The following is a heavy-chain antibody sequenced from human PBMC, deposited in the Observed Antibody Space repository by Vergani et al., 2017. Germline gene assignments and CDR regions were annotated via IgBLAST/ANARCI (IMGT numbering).Heavy chain of an antibody. V-gene: IGHV3-9*01. CDR2: ISWNSGSI. CDR3: AKDTGGDCYMDV. D-gene: IGHD4-17*01. CDR1: GFTFDDYA. Sequence: EVQLVESGGGLVQPGRSLRLSCAASGFTFDDYAMHWVRQAPGTGLEWVSGISWNSGSIGYADSVKGRFTISRDNAKNSLYLQMNSLRAEDTALYYCAKDTGGDCYMDVWGKGP. J-gene: IGHJ6*03.